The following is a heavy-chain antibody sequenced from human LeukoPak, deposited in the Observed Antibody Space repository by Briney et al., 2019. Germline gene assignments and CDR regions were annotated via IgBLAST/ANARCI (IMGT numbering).Heavy chain of an antibody. D-gene: IGHD4-23*01. J-gene: IGHJ4*02. CDR1: GGSISSSSYY. CDR2: IYYSGST. CDR3: ARRHDYGGNTFDY. Sequence: TSETLSLTXTVSGGSISSSSYYWGWIRQPPGKGLEWIGSIYYSGSTYYNPSLKSRVTISVDTSKNQFSLKLSSVTAADTAVYCCARRHDYGGNTFDYWGQGTLVTVSS. V-gene: IGHV4-39*01.